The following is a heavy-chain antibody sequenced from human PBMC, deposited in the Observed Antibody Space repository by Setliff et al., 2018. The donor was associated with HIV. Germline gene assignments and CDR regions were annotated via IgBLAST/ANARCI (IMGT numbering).Heavy chain of an antibody. V-gene: IGHV4-39*07. J-gene: IGHJ5*02. CDR3: SRGTYYKGLDP. D-gene: IGHD3-10*01. CDR2: IYYSGST. Sequence: TLSLTCTVSAGSLRSSTYYWAWIRQPPGKGLEWIGTIYYSGSTYYNPSLKSRATISVDTSKNQFSLKLSSVTAADTALYFCSRGTYYKGLDPWGQGTLVTVSS. CDR1: AGSLRSSTYY.